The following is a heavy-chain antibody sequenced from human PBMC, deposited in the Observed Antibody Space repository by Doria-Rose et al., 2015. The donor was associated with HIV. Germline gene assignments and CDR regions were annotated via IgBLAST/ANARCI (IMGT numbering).Heavy chain of an antibody. D-gene: IGHD3-3*01. V-gene: IGHV4-31*02. CDR2: TYYTGTS. J-gene: IGHJ4*02. Sequence: CIGQVPGKGLESLGYTYYTGTSYYSPSLKSRLNMAVDTSKNQFSLKLSFVTVADTAVYYCARMGSYRELDYWGQGALVIVSA. CDR3: ARMGSYRELDY.